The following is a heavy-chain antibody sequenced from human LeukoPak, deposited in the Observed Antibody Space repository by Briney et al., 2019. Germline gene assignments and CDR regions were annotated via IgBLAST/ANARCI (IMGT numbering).Heavy chain of an antibody. J-gene: IGHJ5*02. V-gene: IGHV3-21*01. CDR3: AREYYYDSSGYPNWFDP. D-gene: IGHD3-22*01. CDR1: GFTFSSYS. CDR2: ISSSSSYI. Sequence: GGSLRLSCAASGFTFSSYSMNWVRRAPGKGLEWVSSISSSSSYIYYADSVKGRFTISRDNAKNSLYLQMNSLRAEDTAVYYCAREYYYDSSGYPNWFDPWGQGTLVTVSS.